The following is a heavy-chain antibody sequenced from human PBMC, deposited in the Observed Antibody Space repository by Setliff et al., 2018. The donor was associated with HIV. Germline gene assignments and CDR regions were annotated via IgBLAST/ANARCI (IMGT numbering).Heavy chain of an antibody. J-gene: IGHJ6*02. D-gene: IGHD3-9*01. Sequence: ASVKVSCKASGYTISAHGVSWVRHVPGHGIEWMGWISGDTGDIKYSQRFEGRLTMTTETSTNTAYMELRSLRSDDTAVYYCAIDGLSYNILPGSIAYFHSGMDVWGQGTTFTVSS. CDR1: GYTISAHG. V-gene: IGHV1-18*01. CDR2: ISGDTGDI. CDR3: AIDGLSYNILPGSIAYFHSGMDV.